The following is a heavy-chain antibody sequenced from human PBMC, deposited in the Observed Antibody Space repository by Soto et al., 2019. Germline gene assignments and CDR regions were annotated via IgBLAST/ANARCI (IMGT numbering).Heavy chain of an antibody. D-gene: IGHD3-10*01. V-gene: IGHV1-18*01. J-gene: IGHJ5*02. CDR1: GYTFTSYG. CDR2: ISAYNGNT. Sequence: QVQLVQSGAEVKKPGASVKVSCKASGYTFTSYGISWVRQAPGQGLEWMGWISAYNGNTNYAQKLQGRVTITTDTYTSTDQMELRSLRSDDTAVYYCARDSPTYYGSGSFDNWLEHWGQGTLVTVSS. CDR3: ARDSPTYYGSGSFDNWLEH.